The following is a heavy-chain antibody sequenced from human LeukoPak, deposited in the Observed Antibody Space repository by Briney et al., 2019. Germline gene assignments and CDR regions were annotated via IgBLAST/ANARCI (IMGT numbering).Heavy chain of an antibody. CDR2: ISGSGGST. CDR1: GFTFSSYA. Sequence: PGGSLRLSCAAAGFTFSSYAMSWVRQAPGKGLDWVSAISGSGGSTYYADSVKGRFTISRDNSKNTLYLQMNSPRAEDTAVYYCAKGFRGGYDAFDIWGQGTMVTVSS. D-gene: IGHD3-3*01. V-gene: IGHV3-23*01. J-gene: IGHJ3*02. CDR3: AKGFRGGYDAFDI.